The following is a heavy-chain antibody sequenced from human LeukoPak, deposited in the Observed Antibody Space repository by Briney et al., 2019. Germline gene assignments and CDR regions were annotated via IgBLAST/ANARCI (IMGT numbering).Heavy chain of an antibody. J-gene: IGHJ3*02. Sequence: GGSLRLSCATSDFTVSSNYMSWVRQAPGEGLEWVSIIYSNGSTYYADSMKGRFTISRDNSKNTLYLQMNSLRAEDTAVYYCARFYSSGSFGAFDIWGQGTMVSVSS. CDR3: ARFYSSGSFGAFDI. CDR1: DFTVSSNY. CDR2: IYSNGST. D-gene: IGHD3-22*01. V-gene: IGHV3-53*01.